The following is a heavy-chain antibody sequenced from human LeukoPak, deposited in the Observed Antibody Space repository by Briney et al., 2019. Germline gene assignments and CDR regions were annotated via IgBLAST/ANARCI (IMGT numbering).Heavy chain of an antibody. CDR1: GGSVSSGSYY. D-gene: IGHD2-21*02. Sequence: SETLSLTCTVSGGSVSSGSYYWSWLRQPPGKGLEWIGYIYYSGSTNYNPSLKSRVTISVDTSKNQFSLKLSSVTAADTAVYYCARRGIAYCGGDCYYAFDIWGQGTMVTVSS. V-gene: IGHV4-61*01. J-gene: IGHJ3*02. CDR2: IYYSGST. CDR3: ARRGIAYCGGDCYYAFDI.